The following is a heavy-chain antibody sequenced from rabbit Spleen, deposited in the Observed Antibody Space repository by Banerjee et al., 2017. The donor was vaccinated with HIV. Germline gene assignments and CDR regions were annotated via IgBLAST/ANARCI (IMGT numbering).Heavy chain of an antibody. Sequence: QEQLKESGGGLVQPGESLKLSCKASGIDFSSYAMIWVRQAPGKGLEWIAYIYPSFGVTNYANSVKGRFTISSDSAQNTVFLQMTSLTASDMATYFCARAPDSGYWAVAFDLWGQGTLVTVS. CDR2: IYPSFGVT. CDR1: GIDFSSYA. V-gene: IGHV1S47*01. J-gene: IGHJ4*01. D-gene: IGHD1-1*01. CDR3: ARAPDSGYWAVAFDL.